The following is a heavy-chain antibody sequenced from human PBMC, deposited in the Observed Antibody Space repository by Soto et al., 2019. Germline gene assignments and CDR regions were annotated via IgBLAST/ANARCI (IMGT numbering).Heavy chain of an antibody. Sequence: GGSLRLSCAASGFTFSSYGMHWVRQAPGKGLEWVAVISYDVSNKYYADSVKGRFTISRDNSKNTLYLQMNSLRAEDTAVYYCAQTHYYDSSGYPLYYWGQGTLVTVSS. CDR3: AQTHYYDSSGYPLYY. CDR2: ISYDVSNK. J-gene: IGHJ4*02. V-gene: IGHV3-30*18. CDR1: GFTFSSYG. D-gene: IGHD3-22*01.